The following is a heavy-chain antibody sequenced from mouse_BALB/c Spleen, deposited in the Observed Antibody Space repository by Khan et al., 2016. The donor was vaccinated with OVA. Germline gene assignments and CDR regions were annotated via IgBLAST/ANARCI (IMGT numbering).Heavy chain of an antibody. CDR2: IFPGHSDT. Sequence: VQLQQSGTVLARPGASVKMSCKASGYSFTSFWMHWVKQRPGQGLEWIGGIFPGHSDTSYNQKFKGKAKLTAVTSASTAYMERDSLTNEDSAVYYCTRGGYGSFAYWGQGTLVTVSA. V-gene: IGHV1-5*01. D-gene: IGHD1-2*01. CDR1: GYSFTSFW. CDR3: TRGGYGSFAY. J-gene: IGHJ3*01.